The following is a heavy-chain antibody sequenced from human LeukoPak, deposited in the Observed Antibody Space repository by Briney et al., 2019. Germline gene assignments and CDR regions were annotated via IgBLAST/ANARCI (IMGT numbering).Heavy chain of an antibody. CDR3: GRERVSAYDY. J-gene: IGHJ4*02. CDR1: GFIFSDYW. Sequence: GGSLRLSCVTSGFIFSDYWMGWVRQAPGKGPEWVASIKPDGNERYYVDSVRGRFTISRDNSKDSLFLQMDSLRDDDTAVYYCGRERVSAYDYWGQGTLVTVSS. V-gene: IGHV3-7*01. CDR2: IKPDGNER.